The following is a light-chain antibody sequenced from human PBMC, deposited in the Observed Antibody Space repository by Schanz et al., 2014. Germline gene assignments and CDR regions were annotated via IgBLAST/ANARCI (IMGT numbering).Light chain of an antibody. CDR2: VDT. J-gene: IGLJ3*02. Sequence: QSALTQAASVSGSPGQSITISCTGTSSDIGAYNCVSWYQQHPGKAPKLIIYVDTQRPSRISVRFSGSKSGNTASLTISGLQAEDEGDYYCCSYAGSSSLVFGGGTKLTVL. V-gene: IGLV2-23*01. CDR3: CSYAGSSSLV. CDR1: SSDIGAYNC.